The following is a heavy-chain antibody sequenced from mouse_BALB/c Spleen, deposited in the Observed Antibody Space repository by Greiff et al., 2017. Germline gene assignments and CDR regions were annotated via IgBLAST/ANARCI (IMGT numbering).Heavy chain of an antibody. V-gene: IGHV3-8*02. CDR1: GDSITSGY. Sequence: EVKLVESGPSLVKPSQTLSLTCSVTGDSITSGYWNWIRKFPGNKLEYMGYISYSGSTYYNPSLKSRISITRDTSKNQYYLQLNSVTTEDTATYYCARSGSSPYAMDYWGQGTSVTVSS. J-gene: IGHJ4*01. D-gene: IGHD1-1*01. CDR2: ISYSGST. CDR3: ARSGSSPYAMDY.